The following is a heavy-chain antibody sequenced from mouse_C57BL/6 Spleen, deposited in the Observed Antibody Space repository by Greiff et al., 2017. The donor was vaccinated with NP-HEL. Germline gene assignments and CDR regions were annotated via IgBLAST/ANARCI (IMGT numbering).Heavy chain of an antibody. Sequence: VMLVESGAELARPGASVKMSCKASGYTFTSYTMHWVKQRPGQGLEWIGYINPSSGYTKYNQKFKDKATLTADKSSSTAYMQLSSLTSEDSAVYYCARRGDYDAFDYWGQGTTLTVSS. CDR3: ARRGDYDAFDY. CDR1: GYTFTSYT. CDR2: INPSSGYT. D-gene: IGHD2-4*01. V-gene: IGHV1-4*01. J-gene: IGHJ2*01.